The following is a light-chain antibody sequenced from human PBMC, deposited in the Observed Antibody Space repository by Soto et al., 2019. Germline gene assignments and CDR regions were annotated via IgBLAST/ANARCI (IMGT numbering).Light chain of an antibody. Sequence: EIVMTQSPVTLSASPGECATLSCRASQSVDNNVAWYQQKPGQAPRLLMYGASSRATGTPDRISGGGSGTDFTLTISRLEPEDFAVYYCQHYVTSSITFGQGTRLEIK. J-gene: IGKJ5*01. CDR1: QSVDNN. CDR3: QHYVTSSIT. V-gene: IGKV3-20*01. CDR2: GAS.